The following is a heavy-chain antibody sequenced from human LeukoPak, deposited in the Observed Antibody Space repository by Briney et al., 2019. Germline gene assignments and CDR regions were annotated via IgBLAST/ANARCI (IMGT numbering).Heavy chain of an antibody. Sequence: PSETLSLTCAVSGGSISSSNWWSWVRQPPGKGLEWIGEIYHSGSTNYSPSLKSRVTISVDKSKNQFSLKLSSVTAADTAVYYCARDGELDYYGMDVWGQGTTVTVSS. CDR2: IYHSGST. J-gene: IGHJ6*02. V-gene: IGHV4-4*02. CDR1: GGSISSSNW. D-gene: IGHD6-13*01. CDR3: ARDGELDYYGMDV.